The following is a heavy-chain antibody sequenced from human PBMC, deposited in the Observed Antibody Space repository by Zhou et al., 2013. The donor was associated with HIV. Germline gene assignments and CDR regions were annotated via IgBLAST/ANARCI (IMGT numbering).Heavy chain of an antibody. V-gene: IGHV1-69*14. CDR1: GGTFSNYA. CDR3: ARPVGDRFRDHYYYQYMDV. J-gene: IGHJ6*03. D-gene: IGHD3-10*01. Sequence: QVQLMQSAAEVKKPGSSVKVSCKASGGTFSNYAFTWVRQAPGQGLEWMGWIIPIVNTSNYAQHFQGRVTITADRATNTAYLELSGLRSEDTAVYYCARPVGDRFRDHYYYQYMDVWGKGTTVTVSS. CDR2: IIPIVNTS.